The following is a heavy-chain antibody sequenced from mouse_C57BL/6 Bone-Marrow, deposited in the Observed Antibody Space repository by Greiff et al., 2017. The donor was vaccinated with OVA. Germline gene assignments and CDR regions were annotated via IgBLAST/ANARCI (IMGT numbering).Heavy chain of an antibody. CDR2: IRNKANGYTT. CDR3: ARGDYDGFAY. J-gene: IGHJ3*01. CDR1: GFPFTDYY. D-gene: IGHD2-4*01. Sequence: EVQRVESGGGLVQPGGSLSLSCAASGFPFTDYYMSWVRQPPGKALEWLGFIRNKANGYTTEYSASVKGRFTISRDNSQSILYLQMNALRAEDSATYYCARGDYDGFAYWGQGTLVTVSA. V-gene: IGHV7-3*01.